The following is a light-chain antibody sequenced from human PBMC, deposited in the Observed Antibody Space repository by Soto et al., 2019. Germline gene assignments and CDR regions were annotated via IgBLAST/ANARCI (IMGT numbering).Light chain of an antibody. CDR2: DVS. J-gene: IGLJ1*01. CDR1: SSDVGGYNY. V-gene: IGLV2-14*01. Sequence: QSALTQPASVSGSPGQSITISCTGTSSDVGGYNYVSWYQQHTGKAPKLMIYDVSNRPSGVSNRFSGYKSGNTASLTISGLQAEDEADYYCSSYTRSSTRVFGTGTKVTVL. CDR3: SSYTRSSTRV.